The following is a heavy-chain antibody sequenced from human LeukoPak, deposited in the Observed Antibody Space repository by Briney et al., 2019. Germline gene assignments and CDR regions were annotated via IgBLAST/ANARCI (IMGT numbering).Heavy chain of an antibody. D-gene: IGHD3-22*01. CDR1: GFTFGDYA. V-gene: IGHV3-49*04. J-gene: IGHJ4*02. CDR2: IRSKAYGGTT. CDR3: TRGVWLSQYYFDY. Sequence: GGSLRLSCTASGFTFGDYAMSWVRQAPGKGLEWVGFIRSKAYGGTTEYAASVKGRFTISRDDSKSIAYLQMNSLKTEDTAVYYCTRGVWLSQYYFDYWGLGTLVTVSS.